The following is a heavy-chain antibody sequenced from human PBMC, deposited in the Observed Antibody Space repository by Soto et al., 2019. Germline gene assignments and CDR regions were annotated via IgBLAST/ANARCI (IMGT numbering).Heavy chain of an antibody. CDR2: ISYNGNKK. J-gene: IGHJ4*02. V-gene: IGHV3-30*03. D-gene: IGHD3-22*01. CDR1: GFAFGTSV. Sequence: QVQLVESGGGVVQPGGSLRLSCAASGFAFGTSVIHWVRQAPGKGLEWMAHISYNGNKKHYADSVKGRFTVSRDISESTLYLQMNSLRAEDTAVYYCAREQFEDGRGHYDHWGQGTLVSVSS. CDR3: AREQFEDGRGHYDH.